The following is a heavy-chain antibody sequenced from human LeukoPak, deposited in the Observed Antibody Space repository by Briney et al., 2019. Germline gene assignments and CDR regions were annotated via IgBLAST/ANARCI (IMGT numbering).Heavy chain of an antibody. J-gene: IGHJ6*02. D-gene: IGHD4-17*01. CDR3: ARTREGDYELGGYYYGMDV. CDR2: INYSGST. Sequence: KPSETLSLTCTVSGGSISSSSYYWSWIRQPPERGLEWIGYINYSGSTYYNPSLRSRVTTSVDTSKTQFSLKLRSVTAADTAVYYCARTREGDYELGGYYYGMDVWGQGTTVTVSS. V-gene: IGHV4-61*05. CDR1: GGSISSSSYY.